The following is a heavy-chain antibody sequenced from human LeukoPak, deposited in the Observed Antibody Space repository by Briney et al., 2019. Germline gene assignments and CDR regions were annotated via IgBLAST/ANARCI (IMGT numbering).Heavy chain of an antibody. V-gene: IGHV1-24*01. D-gene: IGHD3-22*01. Sequence: AASVKVSCKVSGYTLTELSMHWVRQAPGKGLEWMGGFDPEDGETIYAQKFQGRVTMTEDTSTDTAYMELSSLRSEDTAVYYCARDGAHYYDTGFDYWGQGTLVTVSS. CDR3: ARDGAHYYDTGFDY. J-gene: IGHJ4*02. CDR1: GYTLTELS. CDR2: FDPEDGET.